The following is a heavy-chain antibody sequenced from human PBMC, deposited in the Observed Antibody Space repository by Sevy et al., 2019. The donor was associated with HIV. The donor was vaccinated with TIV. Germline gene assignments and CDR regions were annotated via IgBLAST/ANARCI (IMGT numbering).Heavy chain of an antibody. J-gene: IGHJ6*02. D-gene: IGHD2-2*01. CDR3: AKDREIRVIIPAATAYYGMDV. CDR1: GFTFDDYA. Sequence: SLKISCTASGFTFDDYAMHWVRQAPGKGLEWVSSISWNSGGIGYVDSVKGRFTISRDNAKNSLYLQMNSLRAEDTALYYCAKDREIRVIIPAATAYYGMDVWGQGTTVTVSS. V-gene: IGHV3-9*01. CDR2: ISWNSGGI.